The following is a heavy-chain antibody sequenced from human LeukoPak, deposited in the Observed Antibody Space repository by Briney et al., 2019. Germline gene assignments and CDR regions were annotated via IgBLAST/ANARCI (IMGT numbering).Heavy chain of an antibody. D-gene: IGHD6-19*01. J-gene: IGHJ4*02. CDR2: ISSSGNTM. Sequence: GGSLRLSCAAFVFTFCSYEMKWVRQAPGKGLEWVSYISSSGNTMYYADSVKGRFTISRDNAKNSLHLQMDSLRAEDTAVYYCARYISGCSFDYWGQGTLVTVSS. V-gene: IGHV3-48*03. CDR1: VFTFCSYE. CDR3: ARYISGCSFDY.